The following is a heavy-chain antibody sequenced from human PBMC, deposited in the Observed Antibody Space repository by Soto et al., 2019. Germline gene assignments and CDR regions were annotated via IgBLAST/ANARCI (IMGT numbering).Heavy chain of an antibody. CDR2: ISGTGGST. Sequence: EVQLLESGGGLVQPGGSPRLSCVASGFRFSSYAMSWVRQAPGKGLEWVAAISGTGGSTYYADSVKGRFTISRDNSKNTLYLQMNSLRAEDTAVYYCAKDVTYYYDSGGNNYFDYWGQGTLVTVSS. CDR3: AKDVTYYYDSGGNNYFDY. CDR1: GFRFSSYA. J-gene: IGHJ4*02. V-gene: IGHV3-23*01. D-gene: IGHD3-22*01.